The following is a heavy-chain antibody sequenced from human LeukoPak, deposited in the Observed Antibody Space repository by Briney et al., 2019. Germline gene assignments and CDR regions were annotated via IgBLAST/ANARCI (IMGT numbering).Heavy chain of an antibody. Sequence: KASETLSLTCTVSGGSISSSAYYWGWIRQSPGKGLEWIGNLYYSGSTYYNPSLKSRVTMSVDTSKNQFSLQLSSVTAADTAVYYCARERVYGSGTRPLDYWGQGTLVTVSS. D-gene: IGHD3-10*01. CDR3: ARERVYGSGTRPLDY. V-gene: IGHV4-39*07. CDR1: GGSISSSAYY. J-gene: IGHJ4*02. CDR2: LYYSGST.